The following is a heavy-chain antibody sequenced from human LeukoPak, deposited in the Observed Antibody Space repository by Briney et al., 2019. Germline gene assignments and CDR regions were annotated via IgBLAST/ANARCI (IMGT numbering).Heavy chain of an antibody. Sequence: ASVKVSCKASGYTFTGYYMHWVRQAPGQGLEWMGGIIPIFGTANYAQKFQGRVTITADESTSTAYMELSSLRSEDTAVYYCARDRGYTYIDYWGQGTLVTVSS. D-gene: IGHD5-18*01. J-gene: IGHJ4*02. CDR2: IIPIFGTA. CDR3: ARDRGYTYIDY. V-gene: IGHV1-69*13. CDR1: GYTFTGYY.